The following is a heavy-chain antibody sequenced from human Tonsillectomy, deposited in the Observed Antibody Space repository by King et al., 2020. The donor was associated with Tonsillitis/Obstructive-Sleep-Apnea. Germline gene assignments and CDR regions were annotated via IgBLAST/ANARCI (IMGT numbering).Heavy chain of an antibody. D-gene: IGHD3-22*01. CDR2: ISYDGSNK. V-gene: IGHV3-30*19. J-gene: IGHJ4*02. CDR3: AREVEDSSGYQGYFDY. CDR1: GSSYTSYW. Sequence: QLVQSGAEVKKPGESLRISCKASGSSYTSYWISWVRQMPGKGLEWVAVISYDGSNKYYADSVKGRFTISRDNSKNTLYLQMNSLRAEDTAVYYCAREVEDSSGYQGYFDYWGQGTLVTVSS.